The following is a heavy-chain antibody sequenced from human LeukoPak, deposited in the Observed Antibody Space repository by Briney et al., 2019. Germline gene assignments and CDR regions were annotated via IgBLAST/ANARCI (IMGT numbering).Heavy chain of an antibody. D-gene: IGHD3-22*01. V-gene: IGHV1-69*05. CDR1: GGTFSSYA. CDR2: IIPIFGTA. CDR3: ARGVKALYYFDY. Sequence: ASVKVSCKASGGTFSSYAISWVRQAPGQGLEWMGGIIPIFGTANYAQKFQGRVTITTDESTSTAYMELSSLRSEDTAVYYCARGVKALYYFDYWGQGTLVTVSS. J-gene: IGHJ4*02.